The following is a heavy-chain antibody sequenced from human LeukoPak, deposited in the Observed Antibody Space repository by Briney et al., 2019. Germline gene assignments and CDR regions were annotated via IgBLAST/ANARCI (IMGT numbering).Heavy chain of an antibody. CDR2: IYHSGST. V-gene: IGHV4-30-2*01. CDR3: ARDCSGGSCYDY. J-gene: IGHJ4*02. Sequence: PSENLSLTCAVSGGSISSGGYSWSWIRQPPGKGLEWIGYIYHSGSTYYNPSLKSRVTISVDRSKSQFSLKLSSVTAADTAVYYCARDCSGGSCYDYWGQGTLVTVSS. CDR1: GGSISSGGYS. D-gene: IGHD2-15*01.